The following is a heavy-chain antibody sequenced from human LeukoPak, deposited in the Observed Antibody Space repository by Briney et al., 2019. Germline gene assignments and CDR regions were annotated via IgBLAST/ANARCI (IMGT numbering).Heavy chain of an antibody. CDR2: IKGDGSAK. D-gene: IGHD2-21*01. Sequence: GGSLRLSCAASGFTFSMSWMSWIRQAPGKGLEWVANIKGDGSAKYYVDSVKGRFTISRDNAKNSLYLQMNSLTAEDSAVYYCARARVRGVSFFAYWGQGTLVTVSS. V-gene: IGHV3-7*01. J-gene: IGHJ4*02. CDR3: ARARVRGVSFFAY. CDR1: GFTFSMSW.